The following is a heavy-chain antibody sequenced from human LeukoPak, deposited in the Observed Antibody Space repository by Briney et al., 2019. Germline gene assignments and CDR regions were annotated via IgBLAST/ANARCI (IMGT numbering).Heavy chain of an antibody. CDR3: ARASGFSWFDP. V-gene: IGHV3-53*01. CDR2: IYSGGSK. D-gene: IGHD3-10*01. CDR1: GFTVSSNS. Sequence: PGGSLRLSCATSGFTVSSNSMSWVRQAPGKGLEWVSIIYSGGSKDYADSVKGRFTISRDNSKNTLFLQMNSLRAEDTAVYYCARASGFSWFDPWGQGTLVTVSS. J-gene: IGHJ5*02.